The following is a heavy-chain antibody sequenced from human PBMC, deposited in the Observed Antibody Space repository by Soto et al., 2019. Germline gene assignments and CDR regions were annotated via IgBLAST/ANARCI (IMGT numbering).Heavy chain of an antibody. CDR1: GYTFTSYG. Sequence: ASVKVSCKASGYTFTSYGISWVRQAPGQGLEWMGWINVYNGNTNYAQKLQGRVTMTTDTSTSTAYLDLSSLKTEDTAVYYCSADLDIVLAAATAGVDDRFDPWGQGTLVTVS. J-gene: IGHJ5*02. D-gene: IGHD2-2*03. CDR3: SADLDIVLAAATAGVDDRFDP. V-gene: IGHV1-18*01. CDR2: INVYNGNT.